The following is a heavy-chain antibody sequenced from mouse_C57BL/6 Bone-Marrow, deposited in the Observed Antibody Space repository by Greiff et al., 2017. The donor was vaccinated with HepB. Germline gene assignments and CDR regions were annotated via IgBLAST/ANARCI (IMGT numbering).Heavy chain of an antibody. V-gene: IGHV5-4*01. CDR3: ARDGDYYYAMDY. CDR2: ISDGGSYT. J-gene: IGHJ4*01. Sequence: EVKLEESGGGLVKPGGSLKLSCAASGFTFSSYAMSWVRQTPEKRLEWVATISDGGSYTYYPDNVKGRFTISRDNAKNNLYLQMSHLKSEDTAMYYCARDGDYYYAMDYWGQGTSVTVSS. CDR1: GFTFSSYA.